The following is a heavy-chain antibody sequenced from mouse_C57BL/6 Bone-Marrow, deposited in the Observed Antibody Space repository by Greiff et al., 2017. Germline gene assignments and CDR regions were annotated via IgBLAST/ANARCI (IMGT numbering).Heavy chain of an antibody. CDR1: GYPFTSYW. CDR3: ARCGYLPLYYAMDY. V-gene: IGHV1-64*01. Sequence: QVQLQQPGAELVKPGASVKLSCKASGYPFTSYWMHWVKQRPGQGLEWIGMFHPNSGSTNYNEKFKSKDTMTVDKSSSTAYMKLSSLTSEDSAVYDCARCGYLPLYYAMDYWGQGTSVTVSS. CDR2: FHPNSGST. D-gene: IGHD2-2*01. J-gene: IGHJ4*01.